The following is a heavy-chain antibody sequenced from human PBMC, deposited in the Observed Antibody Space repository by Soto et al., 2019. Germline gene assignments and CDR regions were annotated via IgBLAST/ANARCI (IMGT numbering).Heavy chain of an antibody. CDR3: ARDNAGDSSGYYPFDY. Sequence: GASVKVSCKASGYTFTSYYMHWVRQAPGQGLEWMGIINPSGGSTSYAQKFQGRVTMTRDTSTSTVYMELSSLRSEDTAVYYCARDNAGDSSGYYPFDYWGQGTLVTVSS. V-gene: IGHV1-46*01. J-gene: IGHJ4*02. CDR2: INPSGGST. CDR1: GYTFTSYY. D-gene: IGHD3-22*01.